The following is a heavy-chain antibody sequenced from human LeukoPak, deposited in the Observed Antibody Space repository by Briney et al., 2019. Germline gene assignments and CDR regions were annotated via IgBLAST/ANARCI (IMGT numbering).Heavy chain of an antibody. Sequence: SETLPLTCTVSGGSISSYYWSWIRQPPGKGLEWIGYIYYSGSTNYNPSLKSRVTISVDTSKNQFSLKLSSVTAADTAVYYCARVEFGSGSTYFDYWGQGTLVTVSS. J-gene: IGHJ4*02. D-gene: IGHD3-10*01. CDR3: ARVEFGSGSTYFDY. CDR2: IYYSGST. V-gene: IGHV4-59*01. CDR1: GGSISSYY.